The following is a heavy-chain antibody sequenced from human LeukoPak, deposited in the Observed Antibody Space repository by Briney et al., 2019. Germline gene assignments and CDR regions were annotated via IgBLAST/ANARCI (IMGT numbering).Heavy chain of an antibody. CDR1: GGSFSGYY. D-gene: IGHD2-2*01. J-gene: IGHJ4*02. Sequence: PSETLSLTCAVYGGSFSGYYWSWLRQPPGKGLEWIGEINHSGSTNYNPYLKSRVTISVDTSKNPFSLKLSSVTAADTAVYYCARGTLGYCSSTNCHSDYWGQGTLVTVSS. V-gene: IGHV4-34*01. CDR2: INHSGST. CDR3: ARGTLGYCSSTNCHSDY.